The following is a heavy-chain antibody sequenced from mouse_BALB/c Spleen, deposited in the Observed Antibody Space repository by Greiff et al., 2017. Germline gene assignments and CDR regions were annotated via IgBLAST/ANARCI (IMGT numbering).Heavy chain of an antibody. CDR2: ISYDGSN. CDR1: GYSITSGYY. Sequence: EVKLVESGPGLVKPSQSLSLTCSVTGYSITSGYYWNWIRQFPGNKLEWMGYISYDGSNNYNPSLKNRISITRDTSKNQFFLKLNSVTTEDTATYYCASSLLPYYAMDYWGQGTSVTVSS. J-gene: IGHJ4*01. CDR3: ASSLLPYYAMDY. V-gene: IGHV3-6*02. D-gene: IGHD1-2*01.